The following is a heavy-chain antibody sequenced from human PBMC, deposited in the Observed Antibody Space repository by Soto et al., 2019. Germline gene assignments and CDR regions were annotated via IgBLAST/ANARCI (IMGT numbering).Heavy chain of an antibody. CDR1: GGTFSSYA. CDR3: ARDGNLYYDFWSGYYPKTIWFDP. V-gene: IGHV1-69*13. Sequence: ASVKVSCKASGGTFSSYAISWVRQAPGQGLEWMGGIIPIFGTANYAQKFQGRVTITADESTSTAYMELSSLRSEDTAVYYCARDGNLYYDFWSGYYPKTIWFDPWGQGTLVTVSS. CDR2: IIPIFGTA. J-gene: IGHJ5*02. D-gene: IGHD3-3*01.